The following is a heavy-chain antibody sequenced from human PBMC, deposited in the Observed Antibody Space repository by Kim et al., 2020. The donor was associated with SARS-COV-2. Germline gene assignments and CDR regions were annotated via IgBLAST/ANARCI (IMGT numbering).Heavy chain of an antibody. Sequence: GGSLRLSCAASGFTFSSYSMNWVRQAPGKGLEWVSYISSSSSTIYYADSVKGRFTISRDNAKNSLYLQMNSLRAEDTAVYYCARDIPRLYDILTGYYGAYYAMDVWVQGTTVTVSS. CDR1: GFTFSSYS. J-gene: IGHJ6*02. CDR3: ARDIPRLYDILTGYYGAYYAMDV. D-gene: IGHD3-9*01. V-gene: IGHV3-48*04. CDR2: ISSSSSTI.